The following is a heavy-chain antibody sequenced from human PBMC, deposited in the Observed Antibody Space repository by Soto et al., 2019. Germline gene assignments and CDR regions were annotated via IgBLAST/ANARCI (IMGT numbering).Heavy chain of an antibody. CDR1: GASITTFY. D-gene: IGHD2-15*01. V-gene: IGHV4-59*08. CDR3: ATGGYCSSGSCYSR. J-gene: IGHJ4*02. CDR2: VYHTGST. Sequence: QVQLQESGPGLVKPSETLSLTCTVSGASITTFYWSWIRQPPGKGLEWIGYVYHTGSTNYNPSLKSRVTIAIDTSKNQFSLKLTSVTAADTVIYYCATGGYCSSGSCYSRWGQGTLVTVSS.